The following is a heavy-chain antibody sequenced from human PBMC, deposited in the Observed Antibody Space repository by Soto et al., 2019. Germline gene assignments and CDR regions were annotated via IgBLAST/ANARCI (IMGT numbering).Heavy chain of an antibody. CDR1: GGSISSGGYS. V-gene: IGHV4-30-2*01. D-gene: IGHD3-22*01. Sequence: QLQLQESGSGLVKPSQTLSLTCAVSGGSISSGGYSWSWIRQPPGKGLEWIGYIYHSGSTYYNPSIKSRVTKSVARSKNQFALKLSSVTAADTAVYYCARDGMIVGNYWGQGTLVTVSS. CDR3: ARDGMIVGNY. CDR2: IYHSGST. J-gene: IGHJ4*02.